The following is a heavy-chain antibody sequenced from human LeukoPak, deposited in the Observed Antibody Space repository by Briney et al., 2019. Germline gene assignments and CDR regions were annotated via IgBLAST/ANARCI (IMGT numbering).Heavy chain of an antibody. CDR2: VDPEDGET. CDR1: GYTFTDYY. D-gene: IGHD3-3*01. Sequence: GASVKVSCKVSGYTFTDYYMHWVQQAPGKGLEWMGLVDPEDGETIYAEKFQGRVTITADTSTDTAYMELSSLSSEDTAVYYCATSSGYHTSNYYYYYMDVWGKGTTVTVSS. V-gene: IGHV1-69-2*01. CDR3: ATSSGYHTSNYYYYYMDV. J-gene: IGHJ6*03.